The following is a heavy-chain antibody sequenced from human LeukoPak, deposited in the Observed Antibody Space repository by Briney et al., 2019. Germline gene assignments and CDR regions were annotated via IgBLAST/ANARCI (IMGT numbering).Heavy chain of an antibody. CDR2: MNHNSGNT. V-gene: IGHV1-8*01. CDR1: GYTFTSYD. CDR3: ARHLAVADTGFDY. J-gene: IGHJ4*02. D-gene: IGHD6-19*01. Sequence: ASVKVSCKASGYTFTSYDINWVRQATGQGLERMGWMNHNSGNTGYAQKFQGRVTMTRNTSISTAYMELSSLRSEDTAVYYCARHLAVADTGFDYWGQGTLVTVSS.